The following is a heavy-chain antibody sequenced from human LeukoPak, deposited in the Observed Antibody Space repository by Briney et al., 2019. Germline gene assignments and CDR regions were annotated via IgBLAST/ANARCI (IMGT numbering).Heavy chain of an antibody. Sequence: ASVKLSCKASGYTFTSYGISWVRQAPGQGLEWMGWISAYNGNTNYAQKVQGRVTMTTDTSTSTAYLELRSLRSDDTAVYYCARESTVSGFDYWGQGTLVTVSS. CDR2: ISAYNGNT. CDR1: GYTFTSYG. CDR3: ARESTVSGFDY. V-gene: IGHV1-18*01. D-gene: IGHD2-15*01. J-gene: IGHJ4*02.